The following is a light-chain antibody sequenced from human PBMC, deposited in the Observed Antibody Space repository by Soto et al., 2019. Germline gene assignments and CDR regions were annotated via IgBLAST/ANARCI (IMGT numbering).Light chain of an antibody. V-gene: IGKV1-5*03. J-gene: IGKJ4*01. CDR1: QSISSW. CDR3: QQYNSFPLS. Sequence: DIQMTQSPSTLSASVGDRVTITCRASQSISSWLAWYQQKPGKVPEVLISQASTLEGGVPSRFSGSGSGTEFALTISSLQPDDFAPYYCQQYNSFPLSLGGGSKVDIK. CDR2: QAS.